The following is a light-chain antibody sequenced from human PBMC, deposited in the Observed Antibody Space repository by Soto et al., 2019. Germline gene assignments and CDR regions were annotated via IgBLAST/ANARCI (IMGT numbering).Light chain of an antibody. J-gene: IGKJ1*01. V-gene: IGKV1-8*01. Sequence: AIRMTQSPSSLSASTGDRVTITCRASQGISSYLAWYQQKPGKAPKLLIYAASTLQSGVPSRFSGSGSGTDFTLTISCLQSEDFATYYCQQYYSYPPTCGQGNKVEIK. CDR3: QQYYSYPPT. CDR1: QGISSY. CDR2: AAS.